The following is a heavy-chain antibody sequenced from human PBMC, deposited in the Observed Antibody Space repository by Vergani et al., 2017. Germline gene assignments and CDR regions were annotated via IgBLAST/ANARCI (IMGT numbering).Heavy chain of an antibody. CDR2: INPSGGST. V-gene: IGHV1-46*01. Sequence: QVQLVQSGAEVKKPGASVKVSCKASGYTFTSYYMHWVRQAPGQGLEWMGIINPSGGSTSYAQKFQGRVTMTRDTSISTAYMELSRLGSDDTAVYYCARYCSGGSYYCYWGQGTQVTVSS. D-gene: IGHD2-15*01. CDR1: GYTFTSYY. CDR3: ARYCSGGSYYCY. J-gene: IGHJ4*02.